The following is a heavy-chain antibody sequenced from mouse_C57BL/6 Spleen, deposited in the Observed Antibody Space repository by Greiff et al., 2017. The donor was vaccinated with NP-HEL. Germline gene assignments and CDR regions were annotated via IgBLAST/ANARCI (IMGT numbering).Heavy chain of an antibody. Sequence: QVQLKQSGAELVRPGASVTLSCKASGYTFTDYEMHWVKQTPVHGLEWIGAIDPETGGTAYNQKFKGKAILTADKSSSTAYMELRSLTSEDSAVYYCTRCDGSTYWYFDVWGTGTTVTVSS. CDR1: GYTFTDYE. J-gene: IGHJ1*03. CDR3: TRCDGSTYWYFDV. V-gene: IGHV1-15*01. D-gene: IGHD1-1*01. CDR2: IDPETGGT.